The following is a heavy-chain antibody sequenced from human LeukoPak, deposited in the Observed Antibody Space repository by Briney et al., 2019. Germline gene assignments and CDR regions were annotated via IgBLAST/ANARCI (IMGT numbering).Heavy chain of an antibody. CDR1: GFAFSSYV. Sequence: PGGSLRLSCAASGFAFSSYVMSWVRQAPGKGLEWVSAISGSGVRTYYADSVKGRFTISRDNSKNTLYLQMNSLRAEDTAVYYCARERESTGYFDDWGQGTPVPVSS. CDR2: ISGSGVRT. D-gene: IGHD3-10*01. V-gene: IGHV3-23*01. J-gene: IGHJ4*02. CDR3: ARERESTGYFDD.